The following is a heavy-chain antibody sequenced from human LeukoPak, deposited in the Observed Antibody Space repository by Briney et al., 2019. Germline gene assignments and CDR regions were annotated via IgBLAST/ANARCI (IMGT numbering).Heavy chain of an antibody. CDR3: AREMDTAMVFDY. J-gene: IGHJ4*02. CDR1: GFTFSSYV. D-gene: IGHD5-18*01. Sequence: PGGSLRLSCAASGFTFSSYVMHWVRQAPGKGPEWVAVISYDGSNKYYADSVKGRFTISRDNSKNTLYVQMNSLRAEDTAVYYCAREMDTAMVFDYWGQGTLVTVSS. V-gene: IGHV3-30-3*01. CDR2: ISYDGSNK.